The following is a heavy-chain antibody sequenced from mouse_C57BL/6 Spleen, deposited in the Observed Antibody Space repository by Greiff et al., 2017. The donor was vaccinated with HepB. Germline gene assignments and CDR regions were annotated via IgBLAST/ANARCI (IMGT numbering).Heavy chain of an antibody. Sequence: VQVVESGAELVRPGASVKLSCKASGYTFTDYYINWVKQRPGQGLEWIARIYPGSGNTYYNEKFKGKATLTAEKSSSTAYMQLSSLTSEDSAVYFCARQSYYGSRHFDYWGQGTTLTVSS. CDR3: ARQSYYGSRHFDY. D-gene: IGHD1-1*01. V-gene: IGHV1-76*01. J-gene: IGHJ2*01. CDR2: IYPGSGNT. CDR1: GYTFTDYY.